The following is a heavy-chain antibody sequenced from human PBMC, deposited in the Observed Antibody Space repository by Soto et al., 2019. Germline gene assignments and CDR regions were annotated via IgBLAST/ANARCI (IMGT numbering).Heavy chain of an antibody. D-gene: IGHD1-1*01. V-gene: IGHV3-30-3*01. CDR2: ISDDGGKK. CDR3: ARQPDRRDGYLYAFDI. CDR1: RFTFSIYN. J-gene: IGHJ3*02. Sequence: QAQLVESGGGVVQPGRSLRLSCAASRFTFSIYNLHWVRQAPGKGLEWVTIISDDGGKKNYADSVKGRFTVSRDNSNNTLHLEMSSLRPEDTAVYYCARQPDRRDGYLYAFDIWGHGTAVTVSS.